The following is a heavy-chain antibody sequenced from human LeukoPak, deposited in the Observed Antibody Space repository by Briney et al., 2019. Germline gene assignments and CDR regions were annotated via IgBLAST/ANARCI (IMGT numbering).Heavy chain of an antibody. Sequence: PGRSLRLSCAASGFTFSSYGMHWVRQAPGKALEWVSVIWYDGSNKYYADSVKGRFTISRDNSKNTLYLQMNSLRAEDTAVYYCARDGSSGWYWVDYWGQGTLVSVSS. J-gene: IGHJ4*02. CDR2: IWYDGSNK. D-gene: IGHD6-19*01. CDR3: ARDGSSGWYWVDY. CDR1: GFTFSSYG. V-gene: IGHV3-33*01.